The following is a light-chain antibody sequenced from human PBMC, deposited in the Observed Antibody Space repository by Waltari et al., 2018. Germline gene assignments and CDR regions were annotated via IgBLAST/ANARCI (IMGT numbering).Light chain of an antibody. CDR3: ETGGHGTWV. CDR2: VNSDGSH. CDR1: SGHSSNI. V-gene: IGLV4-69*01. Sequence: QLVLTQSPSASASLGASVKLTCTLSSGHSSNIIAWLQQQPGKGPRYLMKVNSDGSHRKGDESPDRFSGSSSWAERYLTISSRQSEDEADYYCETGGHGTWVFGGGTKLTVL. J-gene: IGLJ3*02.